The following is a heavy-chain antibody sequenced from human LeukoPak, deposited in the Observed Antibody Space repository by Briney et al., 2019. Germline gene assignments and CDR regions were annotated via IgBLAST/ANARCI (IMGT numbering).Heavy chain of an antibody. Sequence: SETLSLTCTVSGGSISSYYWSWIRQPPGKGLEWIGYIYFSGSTDYNPPLKSRVTISVDTSKNQFSLKLSSVTAADTAVYYCASWAAIATLWGRGTLVTVSS. J-gene: IGHJ2*01. CDR2: IYFSGST. V-gene: IGHV4-59*12. CDR3: ASWAAIATL. CDR1: GGSISSYY. D-gene: IGHD6-13*01.